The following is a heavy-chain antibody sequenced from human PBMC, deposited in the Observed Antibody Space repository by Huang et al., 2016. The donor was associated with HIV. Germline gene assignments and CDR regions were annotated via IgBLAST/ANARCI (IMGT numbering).Heavy chain of an antibody. J-gene: IGHJ4*02. CDR3: TTQYYDTDVRSAVSY. D-gene: IGHD3-16*01. CDR1: GFPFKYAW. Sequence: EVQLVQSGGDLVKPGGSLRLSCAVSGFPFKYAWMSWVRQAPGKWREWVGRIKTKSDGGTTDYAAAVKGRFTISRDDSRKTLYLEMNSLKDEDTAVYYCTTQYYDTDVRSAVSYWGQGTLVTVSS. V-gene: IGHV3-15*01. CDR2: IKTKSDGGTT.